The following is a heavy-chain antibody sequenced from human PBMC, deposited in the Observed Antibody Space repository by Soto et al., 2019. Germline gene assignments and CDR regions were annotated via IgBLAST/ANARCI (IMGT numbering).Heavy chain of an antibody. CDR3: ARGRRIAVAGDWYFDL. V-gene: IGHV3-21*01. D-gene: IGHD6-19*01. CDR2: ISSSSSYI. J-gene: IGHJ2*01. Sequence: EVQLVESGGGLVKPGGSLRLSCAASGFTFSSYSMNWVRQAPGKGLEWVSSISSSSSYIYYADSVKGRFTISRDNAKNSLYLQMNSLRAEVTAVYYCARGRRIAVAGDWYFDLWGRGTLVTVSS. CDR1: GFTFSSYS.